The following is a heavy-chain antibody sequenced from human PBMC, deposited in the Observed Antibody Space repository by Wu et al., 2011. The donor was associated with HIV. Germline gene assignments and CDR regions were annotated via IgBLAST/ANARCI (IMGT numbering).Heavy chain of an antibody. D-gene: IGHD2-2*01. J-gene: IGHJ4*01. Sequence: QVQLVQSGAEVREPGSSVKVSCQASGGTLRKYAFSWVRQAPGQGLEWLGGIVPVLGGSDYAQKFRGRFTITADESRTTVHMELRSLTSDDTAVYFCARESIYRYCTGTTCYPDYWGQGTLVTVSS. CDR2: IVPVLGGS. CDR1: GGTLRKYA. CDR3: ARESIYRYCTGTTCYPDY. V-gene: IGHV1-69*11.